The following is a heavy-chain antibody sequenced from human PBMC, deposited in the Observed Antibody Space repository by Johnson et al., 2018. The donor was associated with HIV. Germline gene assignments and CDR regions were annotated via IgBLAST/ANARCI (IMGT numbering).Heavy chain of an antibody. V-gene: IGHV3-30*18. D-gene: IGHD1-14*01. Sequence: QVQLVESGGGVVQPGRSLRLSCAASGFTFSTYGMHCVRQAPGKELEWVAVISYDGSNKYYADSVKGRFTISRDNSKNTLYLQMNSLRAEDTAVYYCAKFEPDAFDIWGQGTMVTVSS. CDR1: GFTFSTYG. CDR3: AKFEPDAFDI. CDR2: ISYDGSNK. J-gene: IGHJ3*02.